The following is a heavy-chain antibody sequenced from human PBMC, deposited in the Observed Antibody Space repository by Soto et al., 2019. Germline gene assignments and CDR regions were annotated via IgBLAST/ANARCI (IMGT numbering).Heavy chain of an antibody. V-gene: IGHV4-59*08. D-gene: IGHD4-17*01. CDR1: GASISNYN. CDR3: ARSSTVTWEGYFNY. Sequence: SETRSPTCTVSGASISNYNWRWIRQPPGKGGEWIGYIYHTGSTNYNPSLKSRVTISVDTSKNQFSLELSSVTAADTAMYYCARSSTVTWEGYFNYWGQGALVTVPQ. CDR2: IYHTGST. J-gene: IGHJ4*02.